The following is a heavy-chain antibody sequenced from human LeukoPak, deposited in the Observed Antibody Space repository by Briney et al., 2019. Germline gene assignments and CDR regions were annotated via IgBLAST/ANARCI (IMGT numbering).Heavy chain of an antibody. Sequence: GGSLRLSCAASGFTFSRYWMSWVRQAPGKGLEWVAHINQDGGDKYHADSVKGRFTISRDNAKNSLYVQMNSLRAEDTAVYYCARDHDGKDYWGQGTLVTVSS. J-gene: IGHJ4*02. CDR3: ARDHDGKDY. CDR1: GFTFSRYW. V-gene: IGHV3-7*01. CDR2: INQDGGDK.